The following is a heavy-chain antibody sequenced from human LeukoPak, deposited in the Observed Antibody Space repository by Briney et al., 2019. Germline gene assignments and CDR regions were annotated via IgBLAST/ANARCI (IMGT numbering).Heavy chain of an antibody. CDR3: ARSGHSGYDFGY. CDR2: IYYSGST. Sequence: SETLSLTCTVSGGSVNSGGYSWSWIRQHPGKGLEWIGYIYYSGSTYYNPSLKSRLSISMDTSKNQFSLNQTSVTGADTAVYYCARSGHSGYDFGYWGQGTLVTVSS. J-gene: IGHJ4*02. D-gene: IGHD5-12*01. CDR1: GGSVNSGGYS. V-gene: IGHV4-31*03.